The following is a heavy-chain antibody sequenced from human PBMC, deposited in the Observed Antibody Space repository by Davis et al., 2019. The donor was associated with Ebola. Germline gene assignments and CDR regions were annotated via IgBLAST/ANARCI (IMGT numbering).Heavy chain of an antibody. CDR3: AKALDISPRPFDN. Sequence: GESLKISCAASGFTFSSYAMSWVRQAPGKGLEWVSAISGSGGSTYYADSVKGRFTISRDNSKNTLYLQMNSLRAEDTAVYYCAKALDISPRPFDNWGQGTLVTVSS. CDR1: GFTFSSYA. D-gene: IGHD3-9*01. V-gene: IGHV3-23*01. CDR2: ISGSGGST. J-gene: IGHJ4*02.